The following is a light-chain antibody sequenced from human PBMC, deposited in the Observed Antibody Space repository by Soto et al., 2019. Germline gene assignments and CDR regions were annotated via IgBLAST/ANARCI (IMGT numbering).Light chain of an antibody. CDR1: SSNIGAGYD. CDR2: GNS. V-gene: IGLV1-40*01. CDR3: QSYDNTLGGHVV. J-gene: IGLJ2*01. Sequence: QTVVTQPPSVSGAPGQRVTISCTGSSSNIGAGYDVHWYHQVPGTAPKLLIHGNSNRPSGVPDRFSASKSGTSASLAITGLRSEDEADYYCQSYDNTLGGHVVFGGGTKLTVL.